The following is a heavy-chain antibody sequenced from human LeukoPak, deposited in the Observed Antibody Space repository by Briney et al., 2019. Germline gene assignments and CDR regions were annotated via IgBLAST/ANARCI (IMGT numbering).Heavy chain of an antibody. D-gene: IGHD5-18*01. V-gene: IGHV1-2*02. Sequence: VASVKVSCKASGYTFTGYYMHWVRQAPGQGLEWMGWINPNSGGTNYAQKFRGRVTMTRDTSISTAYMELSRLRSDDTAVYYCARGEDTAMVPPDCWGQGTLVTVSS. CDR1: GYTFTGYY. CDR3: ARGEDTAMVPPDC. J-gene: IGHJ4*02. CDR2: INPNSGGT.